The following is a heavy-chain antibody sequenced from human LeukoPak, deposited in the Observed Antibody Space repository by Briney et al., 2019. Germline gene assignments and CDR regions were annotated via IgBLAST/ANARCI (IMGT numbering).Heavy chain of an antibody. V-gene: IGHV4-34*01. CDR2: INDSGST. Sequence: SGTLSLTCAVYGWTFSGYYWSWIRQPPGKGLEWIGEINDSGSTNYNPSLKSRVTISVDPSKNQFSLKLSSVTVADTAVYYCARGRTYYYGSGSPTRPYFDYWGQGTLVTVSS. J-gene: IGHJ4*02. CDR1: GWTFSGYY. CDR3: ARGRTYYYGSGSPTRPYFDY. D-gene: IGHD3-10*01.